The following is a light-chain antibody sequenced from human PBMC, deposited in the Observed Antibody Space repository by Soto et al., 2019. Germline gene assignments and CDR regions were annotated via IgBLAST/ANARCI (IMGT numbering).Light chain of an antibody. J-gene: IGKJ1*01. CDR1: QNINSR. CDR2: GAF. V-gene: IGKV1-39*01. Sequence: DIQMTQSPPSLSASVGDSVTISCRASQNINSRLNWYQQKPGRAPQLLIYGAFTLQSGVPSRFSGRGSGTDFTLTISSLQHEDFASYYCHQTHIMPRTFGQGTKVEIK. CDR3: HQTHIMPRT.